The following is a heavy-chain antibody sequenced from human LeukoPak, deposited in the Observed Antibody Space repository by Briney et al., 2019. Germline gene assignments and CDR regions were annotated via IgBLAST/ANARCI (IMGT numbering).Heavy chain of an antibody. CDR3: ARGVWTGINFFYYFDY. V-gene: IGHV4-4*07. CDR1: GGSVSSYY. CDR2: IFTTGSI. D-gene: IGHD3/OR15-3a*01. J-gene: IGHJ4*02. Sequence: SETLSLTCTVSGGSVSSYYWSWLRQPAGKELEWIGRIFTTGSINYNPSLKSRVTISVDKSKNQFSLKLTSVTAADMAIYYCARGVWTGINFFYYFDYWGQGTLVTVSS.